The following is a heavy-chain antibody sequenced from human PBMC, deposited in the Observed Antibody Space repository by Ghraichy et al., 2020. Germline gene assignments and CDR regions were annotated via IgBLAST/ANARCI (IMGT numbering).Heavy chain of an antibody. J-gene: IGHJ2*01. CDR3: ARVPPRWYFDL. V-gene: IGHV4-61*01. CDR1: GGSVSSGSYY. CDR2: IYYSGST. Sequence: SETLSLTCTVSGGSVSSGSYYWSWIRQPPGKGLEWIGYIYYSGSTNYNPSLKSRVTISVDTSKNQFSLKLSSVTAADTAVYYCARVPPRWYFDLWGRGTLVTVSS.